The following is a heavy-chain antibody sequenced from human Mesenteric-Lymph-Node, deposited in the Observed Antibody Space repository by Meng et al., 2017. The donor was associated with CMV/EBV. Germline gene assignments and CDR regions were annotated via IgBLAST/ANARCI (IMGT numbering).Heavy chain of an antibody. CDR3: AKVGVVPPSGDLDY. V-gene: IGHV3-21*01. CDR2: ISSSSSYK. Sequence: GGSLRLSCAASGFTFSGYSMNWVRQAPGKGLEWVSLISSSSSYKYHADSVKGRFTISRDNAKNSLYLQMTSLRAEDTAVYYCAKVGVVPPSGDLDYWGQGTLVTVSS. J-gene: IGHJ4*02. CDR1: GFTFSGYS. D-gene: IGHD3-16*01.